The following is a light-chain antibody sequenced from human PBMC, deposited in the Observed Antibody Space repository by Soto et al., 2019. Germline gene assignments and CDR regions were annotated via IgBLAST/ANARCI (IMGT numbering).Light chain of an antibody. CDR3: HQYGISPPVT. V-gene: IGKV3-20*01. J-gene: IGKJ5*01. CDR1: QSVSSSY. CDR2: GAS. Sequence: EIVLTQSPGTLSLSPGERATLSCRASQSVSSSYLAWYQQKPGQAPRLLIYGASSRATGIPDRFSGSGSGTDFTLTLSRLEPEDFAMYYCHQYGISPPVTFGQGTRLEIK.